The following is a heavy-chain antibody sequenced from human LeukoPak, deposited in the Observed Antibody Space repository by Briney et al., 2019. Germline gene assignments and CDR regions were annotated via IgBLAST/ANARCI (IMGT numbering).Heavy chain of an antibody. J-gene: IGHJ4*02. D-gene: IGHD2-2*01. Sequence: SETLSLTCTVSGGSISSYYWSWIRQPAGKGLEWIGRIYTSGSTNYNPSLKSRVTMSVDTSKNQFSLKLSSVTAADTAMYYCAAYCSSTSCSGDFDYWGQGTLVTVSS. CDR1: GGSISSYY. CDR3: AAYCSSTSCSGDFDY. CDR2: IYTSGST. V-gene: IGHV4-4*07.